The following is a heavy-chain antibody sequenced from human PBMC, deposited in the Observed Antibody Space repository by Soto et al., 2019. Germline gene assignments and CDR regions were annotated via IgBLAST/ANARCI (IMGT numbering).Heavy chain of an antibody. J-gene: IGHJ6*02. Sequence: GESLKISCKGSGYSFTSYWIIWVRQMPEKGLEWMGNIDPFDSYTNYNPSFRGHVTISTDKSNSTAYLQWSSLKASDTAIYYCARHKRDFRSSSYGFYYGMDVWGQGTTVTVSS. CDR2: IDPFDSYT. D-gene: IGHD6-6*01. CDR3: ARHKRDFRSSSYGFYYGMDV. V-gene: IGHV5-10-1*01. CDR1: GYSFTSYW.